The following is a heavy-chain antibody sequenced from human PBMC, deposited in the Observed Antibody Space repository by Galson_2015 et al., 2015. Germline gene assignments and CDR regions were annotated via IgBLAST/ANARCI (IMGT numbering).Heavy chain of an antibody. V-gene: IGHV3-30-3*01. J-gene: IGHJ4*02. Sequence: SLRLSCAASGFTFGSYAMHWVRQAPGKGLEWVAVISYDGSNKFYADPVKGRFTISRDNSKNTLYLQMNSLRPEDTAVYYCARVGGDIAARTWGYFDYWGQGTLVTVSS. D-gene: IGHD6-6*01. CDR3: ARVGGDIAARTWGYFDY. CDR1: GFTFGSYA. CDR2: ISYDGSNK.